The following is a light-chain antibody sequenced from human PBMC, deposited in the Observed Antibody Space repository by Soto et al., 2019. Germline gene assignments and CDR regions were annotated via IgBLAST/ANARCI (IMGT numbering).Light chain of an antibody. Sequence: DIQLTQSPSFLSASVGDRVTITCRASQGISTCLAWHQQRAGKAPKLLIHAASTLQSGVPSRFSGSGSGTEFTLTISSLQPEDFATYYCQQFHSYPLTFGGGTKVEIK. J-gene: IGKJ4*01. CDR3: QQFHSYPLT. CDR2: AAS. CDR1: QGISTC. V-gene: IGKV1-9*01.